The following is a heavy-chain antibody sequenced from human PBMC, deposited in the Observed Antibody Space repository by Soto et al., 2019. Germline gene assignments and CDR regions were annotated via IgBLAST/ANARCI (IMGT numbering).Heavy chain of an antibody. Sequence: ASVKVSCKASGYTFTSYAMNWVRQAPGQGLEWMGIINPSGGSTSYAQKFQGRVTMTRDTSTSTVYMELSSLRSEDTAVYYCARAGSVTTFYYYGMDVWGQGTTVTVSS. J-gene: IGHJ6*02. D-gene: IGHD4-17*01. CDR3: ARAGSVTTFYYYGMDV. CDR2: INPSGGST. CDR1: GYTFTSYA. V-gene: IGHV1-46*01.